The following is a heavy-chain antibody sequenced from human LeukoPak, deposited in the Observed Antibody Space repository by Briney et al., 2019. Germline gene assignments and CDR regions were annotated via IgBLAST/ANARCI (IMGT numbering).Heavy chain of an antibody. CDR1: AFTFSTYA. CDR3: AKDREDARDGYNLAY. V-gene: IGHV3-23*01. D-gene: IGHD5-24*01. CDR2: ISGSGGNT. J-gene: IGHJ4*02. Sequence: HPGGSLRLSCAASAFTFSTYAMSWVRQAPGKGLEWVSAISGSGGNTFYADSVKGRFTISRDNSKNTLYLQINSLRTEDTAVYYCAKDREDARDGYNLAYWGQGTLVTVSS.